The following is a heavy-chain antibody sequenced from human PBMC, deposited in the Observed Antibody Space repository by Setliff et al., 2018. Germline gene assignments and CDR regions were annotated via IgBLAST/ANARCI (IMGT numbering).Heavy chain of an antibody. Sequence: SETLSLTCTVSGGSISSYYWNWIRQPPGKGLEWIGYIHYSGSPNYHPSLKSRVSTSVDTSQNQISLKLSSVTAADTAVYYCARVALVVVIRNAFDIWGQGTMVTVSS. CDR3: ARVALVVVIRNAFDI. D-gene: IGHD2-21*01. V-gene: IGHV4-59*01. CDR1: GGSISSYY. J-gene: IGHJ3*02. CDR2: IHYSGSP.